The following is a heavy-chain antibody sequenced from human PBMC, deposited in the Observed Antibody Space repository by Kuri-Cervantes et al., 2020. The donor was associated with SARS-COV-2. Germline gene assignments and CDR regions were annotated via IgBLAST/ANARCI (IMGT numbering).Heavy chain of an antibody. D-gene: IGHD3-22*01. J-gene: IGHJ4*02. Sequence: ASVKVSCKASGYTFTSYYMHWVRQAPGQGLEWMGIINPSGGSTSYAQKFQSRVTMTRDTSTSTVYMELSSLRSEDTAVYYCARDVFPAYYYDSSGPTPGMWWGQGTLVTVSS. V-gene: IGHV1-46*01. CDR2: INPSGGST. CDR1: GYTFTSYY. CDR3: ARDVFPAYYYDSSGPTPGMW.